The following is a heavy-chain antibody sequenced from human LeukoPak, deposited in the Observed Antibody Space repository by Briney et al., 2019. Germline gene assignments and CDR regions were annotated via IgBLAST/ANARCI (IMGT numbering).Heavy chain of an antibody. J-gene: IGHJ4*02. CDR2: IKQDGSEK. V-gene: IGHV3-7*03. CDR3: ANLRKRVPAALKG. CDR1: GFTFSSYW. Sequence: PGGSLRLSCAASGFTFSSYWMSWVRQAPGKGLEWVANIKQDGSEKYYVDSVKGRFTISRDNSKNTLYLQMNSLRAEDTAVYYCANLRKRVPAALKGWGQGTLVTVSS. D-gene: IGHD2-2*01.